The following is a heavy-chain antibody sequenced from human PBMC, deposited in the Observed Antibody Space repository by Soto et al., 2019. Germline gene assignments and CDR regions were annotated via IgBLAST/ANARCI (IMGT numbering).Heavy chain of an antibody. CDR1: GFTFSSYA. Sequence: QVQLVESGGGVVQPGRSLRLSCAASGFTFSSYAMHWVRQAPGKGLGWVAVISYDGSNKYYADSVKGRFTISRDNSKNTLYLQMTSLIDEDTAVYYCARAEEMVKPSHYFYYWGQGSLVTVSS. V-gene: IGHV3-30-3*01. CDR2: ISYDGSNK. CDR3: ARAEEMVKPSHYFYY. J-gene: IGHJ4*02. D-gene: IGHD2-15*01.